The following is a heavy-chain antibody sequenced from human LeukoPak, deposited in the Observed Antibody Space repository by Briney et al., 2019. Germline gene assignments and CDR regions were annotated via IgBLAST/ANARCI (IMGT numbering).Heavy chain of an antibody. CDR3: AREPSGVLGLDY. J-gene: IGHJ4*02. Sequence: PGGSLRLSCVASGFTFNSYSMNWVRQAPGKGLEWVSYISSSNSPIYYADSLRGRFTISRDNAKNSLFLQMNSLRVEDTAVYYCAREPSGVLGLDYWGQGTLVTVSS. CDR2: ISSSNSPI. CDR1: GFTFNSYS. V-gene: IGHV3-48*01. D-gene: IGHD3-10*01.